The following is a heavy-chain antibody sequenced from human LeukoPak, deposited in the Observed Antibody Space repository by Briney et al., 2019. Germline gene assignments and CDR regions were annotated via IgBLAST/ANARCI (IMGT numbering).Heavy chain of an antibody. V-gene: IGHV4-39*07. Sequence: PPETLSLTCTVSGGSISSSSYYWGWIRQPPGKGLEWIGSIYYSGSTYYNPSLKSRVTISVDTSKNQFSLKLSSVTAADTAVYYCARLLVYGSGGEAFDYWGQGILVTVSS. CDR1: GGSISSSSYY. D-gene: IGHD3-10*01. CDR2: IYYSGST. J-gene: IGHJ4*02. CDR3: ARLLVYGSGGEAFDY.